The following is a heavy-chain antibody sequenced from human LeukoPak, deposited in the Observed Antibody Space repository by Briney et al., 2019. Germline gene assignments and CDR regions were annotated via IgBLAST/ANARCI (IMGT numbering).Heavy chain of an antibody. CDR3: ARGGGLDV. CDR1: GFTFSSYW. V-gene: IGHV3-7*03. D-gene: IGHD3-16*01. J-gene: IGHJ6*02. Sequence: GGSLRLSCAASGFTFSSYWMSWVRRAPGKGLEWVASINHNGNVNYYVDSVKGRFTISRDNAKNSLYLQMSNLRAEDTAVYFCARGGGLDVWGQGATVTVSS. CDR2: INHNGNVN.